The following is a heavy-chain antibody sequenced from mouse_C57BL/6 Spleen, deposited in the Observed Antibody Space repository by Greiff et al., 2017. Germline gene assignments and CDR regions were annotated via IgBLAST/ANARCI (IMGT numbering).Heavy chain of an antibody. Sequence: SGPELVKPGASVKISCKASGYSFTSYYIHWVKQRPGQGLEWIGWIYPGSGNTKYNEKFKGKATLTADTSSSTAYMQLSSLTSEDSAVYYCARSRGSYGFDYWGQGTTLTVSS. CDR1: GYSFTSYY. J-gene: IGHJ2*01. V-gene: IGHV1-66*01. D-gene: IGHD1-1*02. CDR2: IYPGSGNT. CDR3: ARSRGSYGFDY.